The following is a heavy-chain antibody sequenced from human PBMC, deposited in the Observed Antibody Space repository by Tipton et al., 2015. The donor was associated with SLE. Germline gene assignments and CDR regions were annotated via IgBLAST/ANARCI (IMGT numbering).Heavy chain of an antibody. CDR1: GGSISSSSYY. D-gene: IGHD6-13*01. CDR2: IYYSGST. V-gene: IGHV4-39*07. Sequence: TLSLTCTVSGGSISSSSYYWGWIRQPPGKGLEWIGSIYYSGSTYYNPSLKSRVTISVDTSKNQFSLKLSSVTAADTAVYYCARVNTAAGTDYFDYWGQGTLVTVSS. CDR3: ARVNTAAGTDYFDY. J-gene: IGHJ4*02.